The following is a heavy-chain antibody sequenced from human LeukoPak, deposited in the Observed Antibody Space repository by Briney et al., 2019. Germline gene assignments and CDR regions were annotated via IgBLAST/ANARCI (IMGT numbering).Heavy chain of an antibody. J-gene: IGHJ4*02. V-gene: IGHV5-51*01. CDR2: IYPGDSDI. D-gene: IGHD1-1*01. Sequence: GESLKISCKGSGYSFTTYWIGWVRQMPGKGLEWMGMIYPGDSDIRYSPSFQGQVSISADKSISTAYLQWSSLKASDTAMYYCVRRSPNWTHDYWGQGTLVTVSS. CDR1: GYSFTTYW. CDR3: VRRSPNWTHDY.